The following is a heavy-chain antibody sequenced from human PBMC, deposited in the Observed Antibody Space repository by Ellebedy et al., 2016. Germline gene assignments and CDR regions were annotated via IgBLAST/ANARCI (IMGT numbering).Heavy chain of an antibody. J-gene: IGHJ4*02. CDR1: GFTLTAYG. CDR2: MWYSGKNK. CDR3: ARGNTIPGPEPLDY. Sequence: GESLKISCAASGFTLTAYGIHWVRQAPGKGLERVAVMWYSGKNKNYAYSVRGRFTISRDNSKNTLYLQMNRLRAEDTAMYYCARGNTIPGPEPLDYWGQGTLITVSS. V-gene: IGHV3-33*01. D-gene: IGHD1-14*01.